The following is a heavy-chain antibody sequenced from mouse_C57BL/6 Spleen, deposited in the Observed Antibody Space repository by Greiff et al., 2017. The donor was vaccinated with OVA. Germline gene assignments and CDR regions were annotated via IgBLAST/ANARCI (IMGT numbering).Heavy chain of an antibody. CDR2: IYPSSGST. CDR1: GYTFTSYW. D-gene: IGHD1-2*01. CDR3: ARSHVFMFAY. Sequence: LQQPGAELVKPGASVKMSCKASGYTFTSYWITWVKQRPGQGLEWIGDIYPSSGSTNYNEKFKSKATLTVDTSSSTSYIQLSSLTSEDSAVYYCARSHVFMFAYWGQGTLVTVSA. V-gene: IGHV1-55*01. J-gene: IGHJ3*01.